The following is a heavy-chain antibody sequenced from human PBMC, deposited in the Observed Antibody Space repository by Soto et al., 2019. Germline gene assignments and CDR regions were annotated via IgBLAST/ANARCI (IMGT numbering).Heavy chain of an antibody. J-gene: IGHJ2*01. CDR1: GGSFSGYY. CDR2: INDRGSI. CDR3: ARESHDILTGPPWVWYFDL. Sequence: QVQLQKWGAGPLRPLETLSLTCGVSGGSFSGYYWAWIRQSPGKGLEWIGEINDRGSINYNPSLKSRVSISVDTSKNHYSLNRRSVTAADTAVYYCARESHDILTGPPWVWYFDLWGRGTLVTVSS. D-gene: IGHD3-9*01. V-gene: IGHV4-34*01.